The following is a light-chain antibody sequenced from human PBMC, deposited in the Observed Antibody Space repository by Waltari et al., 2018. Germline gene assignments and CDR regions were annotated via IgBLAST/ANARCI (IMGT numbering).Light chain of an antibody. Sequence: QLVLTQSPSASASLGASVKITCTLSSGHSSNVVAWHQQQPEKGPRSLMKVNSDGSHSKGDGIPYRFSGSSSGAARYLTISSLQSDDEADYYCQTWGTGIWVFGGGTRLTVL. CDR3: QTWGTGIWV. CDR2: VNSDGSH. CDR1: SGHSSNV. J-gene: IGLJ3*02. V-gene: IGLV4-69*01.